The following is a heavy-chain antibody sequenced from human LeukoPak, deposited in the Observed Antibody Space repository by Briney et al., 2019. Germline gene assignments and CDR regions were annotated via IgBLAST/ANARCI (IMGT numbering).Heavy chain of an antibody. Sequence: SETLSLTCTASDDPMNSYYWSWIRQPPGKGLEWLGYIFHTGDANYSPSLRSRVTLSIDTSEKQFSLKLSSVTAADTAVYYCARQPYRSGAYYFDHWGQGSLITVSS. CDR1: DDPMNSYY. V-gene: IGHV4-59*08. CDR2: IFHTGDA. D-gene: IGHD5-12*01. J-gene: IGHJ4*02. CDR3: ARQPYRSGAYYFDH.